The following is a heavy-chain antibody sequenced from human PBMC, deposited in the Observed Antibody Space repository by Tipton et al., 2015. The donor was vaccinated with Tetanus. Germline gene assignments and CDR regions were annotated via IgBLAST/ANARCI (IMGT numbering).Heavy chain of an antibody. CDR2: IYPSDGST. CDR1: GYTFTQYY. V-gene: IGHV1-46*04. CDR3: ARDREAFDY. J-gene: IGHJ3*01. D-gene: IGHD1-26*01. Sequence: QLVQSGPEVKKPGASVKLSCKTSGYTFTQYYLHWVRQAPGQGLEWMGMIYPSDGSTSYAEKLQGRVTMTRDTPTSTVYMEMSSLRSEDTAVYCCARDREAFDYWGQGTKVTVSS.